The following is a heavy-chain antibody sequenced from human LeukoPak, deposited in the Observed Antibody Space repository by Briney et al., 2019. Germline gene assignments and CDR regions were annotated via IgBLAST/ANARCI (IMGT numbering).Heavy chain of an antibody. CDR2: ISSTSRHK. Sequence: AGGSLRLSCAASGFTFSSYSMNWVRQAPGKGLEWVSSISSTSRHKYYADSVKGRFTISRDDAKNSLFLQINNLRAEDTAVYYCARASSSWYGYFDYWGQGTLVTVSS. CDR1: GFTFSSYS. CDR3: ARASSSWYGYFDY. J-gene: IGHJ4*02. D-gene: IGHD6-13*01. V-gene: IGHV3-21*01.